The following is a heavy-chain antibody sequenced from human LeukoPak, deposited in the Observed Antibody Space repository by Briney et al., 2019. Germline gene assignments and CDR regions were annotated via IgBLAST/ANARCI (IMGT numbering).Heavy chain of an antibody. D-gene: IGHD3-9*01. V-gene: IGHV1-18*01. CDR2: ISGYKGDT. J-gene: IGHJ5*02. Sequence: GASVKVSCKAPGYTFSSYGISWVRQAPGQGLEWMGWISGYKGDTNYPQKFQGRVTMATDTSTSTAYMELRSLRSDDTAVYYCARTRDYDINWLDPWGQGTLVTVSS. CDR1: GYTFSSYG. CDR3: ARTRDYDINWLDP.